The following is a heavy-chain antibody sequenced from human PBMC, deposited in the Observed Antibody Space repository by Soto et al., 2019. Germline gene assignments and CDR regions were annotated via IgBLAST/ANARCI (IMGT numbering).Heavy chain of an antibody. J-gene: IGHJ4*02. V-gene: IGHV4-30-4*01. D-gene: IGHD6-25*01. CDR2: IYGSANT. Sequence: QVQLQDSGPGLVKPSQTLSLTCNVSGASISGGGHDWTWIRQPPGKGLEGIGYIYGSANTYYRPSLKSRVTISVDTSKNQFSLKLSSVTAADTAVYYCARDLGGAATLDYWGQGTLVTVSS. CDR3: ARDLGGAATLDY. CDR1: GASISGGGHD.